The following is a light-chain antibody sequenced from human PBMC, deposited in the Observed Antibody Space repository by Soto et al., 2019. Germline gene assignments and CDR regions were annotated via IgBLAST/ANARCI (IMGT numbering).Light chain of an antibody. J-gene: IGKJ5*01. CDR2: DAS. CDR3: QQYNNWPRIT. Sequence: IVMTHSPVTLSVSPWERATLSCRASQTIGSNLAWYQQKHGQPPRLLIYDASTRATDVPARFSGSGSGTEFTLTISSLQSEDFAIYYCQQYNNWPRITFGQGTRLEIK. CDR1: QTIGSN. V-gene: IGKV3-15*01.